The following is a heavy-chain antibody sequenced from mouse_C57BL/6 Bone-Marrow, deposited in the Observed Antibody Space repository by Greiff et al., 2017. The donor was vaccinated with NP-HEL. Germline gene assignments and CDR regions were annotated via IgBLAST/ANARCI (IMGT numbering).Heavy chain of an antibody. Sequence: EVKVEESGGGLVKPGGSLKLSCAASGFTFSSYAMSWVRQTPEKRLEWVATISDGGSYTYYPDNVKGRFTISRDNAKNNLYLQMSHLKSEDTAMYYCARDPIDYWGQGTTLTVSS. CDR3: ARDPIDY. V-gene: IGHV5-4*01. CDR1: GFTFSSYA. CDR2: ISDGGSYT. J-gene: IGHJ2*01.